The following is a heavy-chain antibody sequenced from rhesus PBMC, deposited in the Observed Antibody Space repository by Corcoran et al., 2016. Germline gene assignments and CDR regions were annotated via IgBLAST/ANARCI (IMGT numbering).Heavy chain of an antibody. Sequence: QVKLQESGPGLVKPLETLSLTCAVSGGSISGGYYYWSWIRQPPGKGLEWIGGIYSSSGTTYYNPSLKSRVTISKDTSKNQFSLKLSSVTAADTAVYYCAREVGYSGRDYWGQGILVTVSS. CDR2: IYSSSGTT. J-gene: IGHJ4*01. CDR3: AREVGYSGRDY. V-gene: IGHV4S12*01. CDR1: GGSISGGYYY. D-gene: IGHD6-25*01.